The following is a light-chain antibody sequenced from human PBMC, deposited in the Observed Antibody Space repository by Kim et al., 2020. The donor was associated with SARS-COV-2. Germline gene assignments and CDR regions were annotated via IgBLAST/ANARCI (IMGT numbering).Light chain of an antibody. CDR3: QAWATSTVV. CDR2: QAT. Sequence: GSPGQTATITCSGDNLGDKYVCWYQQKPGQYPILVIYQATKRPSGIPERFSGSNSGNTATLTISGTQAMDEADYYCQAWATSTVVFGGGTQLTVL. V-gene: IGLV3-1*01. CDR1: NLGDKY. J-gene: IGLJ2*01.